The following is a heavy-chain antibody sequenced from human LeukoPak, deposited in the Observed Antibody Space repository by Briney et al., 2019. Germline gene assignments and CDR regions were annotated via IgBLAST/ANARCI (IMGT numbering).Heavy chain of an antibody. CDR3: ARESESSGWYDY. CDR2: ISGDGGST. Sequence: GGSLRLSCAAPGFMFHDYAIHWVRQAPGKGLEWVSLISGDGGSTFYADSVKGRFTTSRDNSKNSLYLQMNSLRSDDTALYYCARESESSGWYDYWGQGTLVTVSS. D-gene: IGHD6-19*01. V-gene: IGHV3-43*02. J-gene: IGHJ4*02. CDR1: GFMFHDYA.